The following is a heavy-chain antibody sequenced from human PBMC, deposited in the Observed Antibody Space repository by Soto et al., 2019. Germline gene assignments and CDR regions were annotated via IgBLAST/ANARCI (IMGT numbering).Heavy chain of an antibody. V-gene: IGHV3-74*01. D-gene: IGHD5-12*01. J-gene: IGHJ6*02. Sequence: VPLVESGGGLVQPGGSLRLSCVASGFTFSTYWMHWVRQAPRKGLVWVSRIKFDGSSTSYADSVKGRFTISRDNAKNTVYLQMNSLGAEDTGVFYCARGLRNYYGVDVWGQGTTVTVSS. CDR2: IKFDGSST. CDR1: GFTFSTYW. CDR3: ARGLRNYYGVDV.